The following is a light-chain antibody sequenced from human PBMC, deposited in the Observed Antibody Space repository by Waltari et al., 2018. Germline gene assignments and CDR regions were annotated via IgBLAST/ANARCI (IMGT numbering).Light chain of an antibody. V-gene: IGLV1-44*01. J-gene: IGLJ3*02. CDR3: ATWDDSLNGRV. CDR1: SSNIGSNT. Sequence: QSVLTQPPSASGTPGQRVTLSCSGSSSNIGSNTVAWYEQFPGMAPRLLIYSNNERPSGVPDRFSGSKSGSSASLTISGLHFEDEANYYCATWDDSLNGRVFGGGTKLTVL. CDR2: SNN.